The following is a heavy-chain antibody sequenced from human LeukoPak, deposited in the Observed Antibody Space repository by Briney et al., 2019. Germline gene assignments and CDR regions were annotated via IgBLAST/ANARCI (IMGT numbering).Heavy chain of an antibody. CDR1: GGTFSSYA. CDR2: IIPILGIA. Sequence: ASVTVSCTASGGTFSSYAISWVRQAPGQGLEWMGRIIPILGIANYAQKFQGRVTITADKSTSTAYMELSSLRSEDTAVYYCARVKGGLGIAARPFDYWGQGTLVTVSS. CDR3: ARVKGGLGIAARPFDY. D-gene: IGHD6-6*01. V-gene: IGHV1-69*04. J-gene: IGHJ4*02.